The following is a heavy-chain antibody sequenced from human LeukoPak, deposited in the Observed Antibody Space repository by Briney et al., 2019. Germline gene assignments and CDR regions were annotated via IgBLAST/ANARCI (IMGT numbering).Heavy chain of an antibody. CDR1: GGSFSGYY. CDR3: ARRAPEYYDFWSGYHMPTGYFDL. J-gene: IGHJ2*01. V-gene: IGHV4-34*01. CDR2: INHSGST. Sequence: SETLSLTCAVYGGSFSGYYWSWIRQPPGKGLEWIGEINHSGSTNYNPSLKSRVTISVDRSKNQFSLKLSSVTAADTAVYYCARRAPEYYDFWSGYHMPTGYFDLWGRGTLVTVSS. D-gene: IGHD3-3*01.